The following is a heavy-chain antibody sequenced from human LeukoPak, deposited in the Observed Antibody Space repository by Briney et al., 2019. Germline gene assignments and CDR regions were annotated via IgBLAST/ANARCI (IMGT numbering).Heavy chain of an antibody. CDR2: INQDGGEK. Sequence: PGGSLRLSCAASGFTFSTYWMSWVRQAPGKGLEWVANINQDGGEKYYVDSVKGRFTISGDNAKSSLYLQMNSLRAEDTAIYYCAGRPSTTIPWGQGTLVTVSS. CDR3: AGRPSTTIP. J-gene: IGHJ4*02. CDR1: GFTFSTYW. V-gene: IGHV3-7*01. D-gene: IGHD3-9*01.